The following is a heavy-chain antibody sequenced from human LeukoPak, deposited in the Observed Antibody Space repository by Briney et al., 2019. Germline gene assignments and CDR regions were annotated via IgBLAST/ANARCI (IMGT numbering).Heavy chain of an antibody. V-gene: IGHV4-59*11. J-gene: IGHJ5*02. CDR1: GGSISNHY. CDR2: IYYSGST. CDR3: AKHLTNAYYDMIWFDP. D-gene: IGHD3-22*01. Sequence: SETLSLTCAVSGGSISNHYWSWIRQAPGKGLEWIGYIYYSGSTNYNPSVKSRVTISVDTSKNQFSLRLSSVTAADTAVYYCAKHLTNAYYDMIWFDPWGQGTLVTVSS.